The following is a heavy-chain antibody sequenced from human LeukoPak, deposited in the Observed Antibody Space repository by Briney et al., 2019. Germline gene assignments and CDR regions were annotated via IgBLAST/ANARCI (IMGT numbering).Heavy chain of an antibody. CDR2: IYHSGST. D-gene: IGHD3-3*01. Sequence: PSETLSLTCAVSGYSISSGYYWGWIRQPPGKGLEWIGSIYHSGSTYYNPSLKSRVTISVDTSKNQLSLKLSSVTAADTAVHYCARVTIFGVRNFDYWGQGTLVTVSS. CDR1: GYSISSGYY. V-gene: IGHV4-38-2*01. CDR3: ARVTIFGVRNFDY. J-gene: IGHJ4*02.